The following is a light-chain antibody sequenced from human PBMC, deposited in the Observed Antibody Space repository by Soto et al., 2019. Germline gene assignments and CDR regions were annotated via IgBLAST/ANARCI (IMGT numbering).Light chain of an antibody. J-gene: IGKJ1*01. Sequence: DIPMTQSPSTLSASVGDRVTITCRAGQSISSWLAWYQQKPGKAPKLLIYKASSLETGVPSRFSGSGSGTEFTLIISSLQPDDFASYYCQQYGSSSPWTFGQGTKVEIK. CDR3: QQYGSSSPWT. CDR2: KAS. V-gene: IGKV1-5*03. CDR1: QSISSW.